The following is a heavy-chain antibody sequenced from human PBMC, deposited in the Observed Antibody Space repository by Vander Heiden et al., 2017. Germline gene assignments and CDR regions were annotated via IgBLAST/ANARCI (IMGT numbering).Heavy chain of an antibody. CDR2: LASDGSNN. Sequence: QVQLVESGGGVVQPGRSLRLSCAASGFTFTSYGMQWVRQAPGKGLEWVAVLASDGSNNYYADSVKGRFTISRDNSKNTLFLQMNSLRTEDTAVYYCAKDRSSGRDYSDYWGQGTLVTVSS. V-gene: IGHV3-30*18. CDR1: GFTFTSYG. D-gene: IGHD3-10*01. J-gene: IGHJ4*02. CDR3: AKDRSSGRDYSDY.